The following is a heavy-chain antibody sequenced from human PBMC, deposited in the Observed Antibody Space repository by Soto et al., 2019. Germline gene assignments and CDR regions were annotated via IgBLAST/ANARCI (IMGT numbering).Heavy chain of an antibody. CDR1: GGSIGSYY. J-gene: IGHJ5*02. CDR3: ARWFDP. V-gene: IGHV4-59*01. CDR2: IYYSGST. Sequence: PSETLSLTCTVSGGSIGSYYWSWIRQPPGKGLEWIGYIYYSGSTNYNPSLKSRVTISVDTSKNQFSLKLSSVTAADTAVYYCARWFDPWGQGTLVTVSS.